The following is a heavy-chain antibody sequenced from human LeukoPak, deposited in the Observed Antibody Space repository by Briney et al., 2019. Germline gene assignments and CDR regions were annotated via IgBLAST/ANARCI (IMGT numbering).Heavy chain of an antibody. J-gene: IGHJ2*01. D-gene: IGHD3-10*01. CDR2: IYSGGST. CDR3: ARVSALSWYFYR. V-gene: IGHV3-66*01. CDR1: GFTVSSNY. Sequence: GGSLRLSCAASGFTVSSNYMSWVRQAPGKGLEWVSVIYSGGSTHYADSVKGRFTISRDNSKNTLYLQMNSLRAEDTAVYYCARVSALSWYFYRCGRRTLVTISS.